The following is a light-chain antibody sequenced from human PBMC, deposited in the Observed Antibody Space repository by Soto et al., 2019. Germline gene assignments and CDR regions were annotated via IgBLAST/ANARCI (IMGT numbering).Light chain of an antibody. CDR2: GAS. CDR1: QTVTSN. J-gene: IGKJ4*01. V-gene: IGKV3-15*01. CDR3: QQYNNWPFT. Sequence: EIVMTQSPATLSVSPGERVTLSCRASQTVTSNLAWYQQKPGQAPRLLIYGASTRATAIPARFSGSGSGTEFTLTVCSLQSEDFAVYYCQQYNNWPFTFGGGTKVEIK.